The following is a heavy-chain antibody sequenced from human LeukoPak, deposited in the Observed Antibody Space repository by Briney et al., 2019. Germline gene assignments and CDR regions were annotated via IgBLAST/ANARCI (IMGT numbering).Heavy chain of an antibody. Sequence: SGPTLVKPTQTLTLTCSFSGFSLTTRPLGVGWIRQPPGKALEWLTAIYSDDDKRYNPSLRTRLTVTTATSKNQVVLIMTNMDPVDTATYYCAHRRSGYDWNHGDFDYWGQGTLVTVSS. J-gene: IGHJ4*02. CDR1: GFSLTTRPLG. CDR3: AHRRSGYDWNHGDFDY. V-gene: IGHV2-5*02. CDR2: IYSDDDK. D-gene: IGHD3-22*01.